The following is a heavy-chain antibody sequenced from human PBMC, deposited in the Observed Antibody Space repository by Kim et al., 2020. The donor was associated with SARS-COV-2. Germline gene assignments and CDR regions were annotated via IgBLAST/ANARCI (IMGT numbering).Heavy chain of an antibody. V-gene: IGHV3-33*01. J-gene: IGHJ3*02. Sequence: SKLLYADSVKGPFTISRDNSKNTLFLQMNSLRVEDTAVYYCVRAGNSCDIWGQGTMVAVSS. CDR3: VRAGNSCDI. CDR2: SKL.